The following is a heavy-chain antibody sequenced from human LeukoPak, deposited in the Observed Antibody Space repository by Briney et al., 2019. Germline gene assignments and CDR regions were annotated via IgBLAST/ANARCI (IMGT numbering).Heavy chain of an antibody. J-gene: IGHJ4*02. Sequence: ASVKVSCKSPAGTLSDYSISWVRQAPGQGLEWMGRIIPILNQANYAQKFQGRVTITADESTRTAYMEMSSLRSEDTAVYYCARVGEPHCSSTSCYGQGLDYWGQGTLVTVSS. D-gene: IGHD2-2*01. CDR3: ARVGEPHCSSTSCYGQGLDY. CDR1: AGTLSDYS. V-gene: IGHV1-69*11. CDR2: IIPILNQA.